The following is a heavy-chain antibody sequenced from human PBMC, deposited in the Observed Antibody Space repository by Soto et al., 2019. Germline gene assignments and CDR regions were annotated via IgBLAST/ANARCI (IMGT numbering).Heavy chain of an antibody. J-gene: IGHJ6*02. CDR1: GYSISSGYY. CDR3: AREKAATGYYGMDV. D-gene: IGHD6-13*01. CDR2: IYHSGST. V-gene: IGHV4-38-2*02. Sequence: SETLSLTCAVSGYSISSGYYWGCIRQPPGKGLEWIGSIYHSGSTYYNPSLKSRVTISVDTSKNQFSLKLSSVTAADTAVYYCAREKAATGYYGMDVWGQGTTVTVSS.